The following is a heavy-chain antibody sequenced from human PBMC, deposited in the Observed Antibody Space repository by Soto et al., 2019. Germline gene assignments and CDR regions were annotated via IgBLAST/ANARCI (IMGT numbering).Heavy chain of an antibody. CDR2: ISYDGSNK. CDR3: ARDLPISDYYDSRRPSYSIDY. CDR1: GFTFSSYA. D-gene: IGHD3-22*01. V-gene: IGHV3-30-3*01. Sequence: QPGGSLRLSCAASGFTFSSYAMHWVRQAPGKGLEWVAVISYDGSNKYYADSVKGRFTISRDNSKNTLYLQMNSLRAEDTAVYYCARDLPISDYYDSRRPSYSIDYWGQGTLVTVSS. J-gene: IGHJ4*02.